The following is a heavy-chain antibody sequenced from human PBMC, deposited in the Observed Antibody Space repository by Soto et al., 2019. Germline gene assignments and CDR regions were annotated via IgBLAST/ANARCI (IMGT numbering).Heavy chain of an antibody. D-gene: IGHD2-2*01. CDR2: ISSSSSYI. J-gene: IGHJ6*02. CDR1: GFTFSSYS. CDR3: ARDLGVPAALNGMDV. Sequence: PGGSPRLSCAASGFTFSSYSMNWVRQAPGKGLEWVSSISSSSSYIYCADSVKGRFTISRDNAKNSLYLQMNSLRAEDTAVYYCARDLGVPAALNGMDVWGQGTTVTVSS. V-gene: IGHV3-21*01.